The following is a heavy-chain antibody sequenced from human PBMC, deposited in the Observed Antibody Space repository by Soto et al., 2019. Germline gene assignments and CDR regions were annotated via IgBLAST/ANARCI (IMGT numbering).Heavy chain of an antibody. CDR1: GFTFSSYG. Sequence: GGSLRLSCAASGFTFSSYGMQWVRQAPGKGLEWVAVIWYDGSNKYYADSVKGRFTISRDNSKNTLYLQMNSLRAEDTAVYYFARDGDSGYDYSFDYWGQGTLVTVSS. J-gene: IGHJ4*02. V-gene: IGHV3-33*01. CDR2: IWYDGSNK. D-gene: IGHD5-12*01. CDR3: ARDGDSGYDYSFDY.